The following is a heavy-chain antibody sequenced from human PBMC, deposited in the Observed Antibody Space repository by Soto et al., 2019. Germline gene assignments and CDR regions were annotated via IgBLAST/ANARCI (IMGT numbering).Heavy chain of an antibody. CDR1: GFTFSSYG. Sequence: GGSLRLSCAASGFTFSSYGMHWVRQAPGKGLEWVAVISYDGSNKYYADSVKGRFTISRDNSKNTLYLQMNSLRAEDTAVYYCAKDRAYYDSSGYCDYWGQGALVTVSS. J-gene: IGHJ4*02. CDR3: AKDRAYYDSSGYCDY. V-gene: IGHV3-30*18. D-gene: IGHD3-22*01. CDR2: ISYDGSNK.